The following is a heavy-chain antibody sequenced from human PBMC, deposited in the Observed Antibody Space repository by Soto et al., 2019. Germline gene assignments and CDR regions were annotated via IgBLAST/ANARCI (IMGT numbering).Heavy chain of an antibody. J-gene: IGHJ6*04. Sequence: PGGSLRLSCAASGFPFSTYPMNWVRQAPGKGLEWVSGISGRGISTCYAESVKGRFTISRDNSENTMYLEMNRLRVEDTAIYYCVKLPVTTASYYHYGMDVWGEGTTVTVSS. V-gene: IGHV3-23*01. CDR3: VKLPVTTASYYHYGMDV. D-gene: IGHD4-4*01. CDR2: ISGRGIST. CDR1: GFPFSTYP.